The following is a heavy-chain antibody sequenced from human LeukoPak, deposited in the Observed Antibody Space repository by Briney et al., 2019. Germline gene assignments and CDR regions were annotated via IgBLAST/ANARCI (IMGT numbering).Heavy chain of an antibody. CDR3: AKDHFRRRQWLVLNFDY. D-gene: IGHD6-19*01. CDR2: ISSSSSYI. Sequence: PGGSLRLSCAASGFTFSSYSMNWVRQAPGKGLEWVSSISSSSSYIYYADSVKGRFTISRDNSKNTLYLQMNSLRAEDTAVYYCAKDHFRRRQWLVLNFDYWGQGTLVTVSS. J-gene: IGHJ4*02. CDR1: GFTFSSYS. V-gene: IGHV3-21*01.